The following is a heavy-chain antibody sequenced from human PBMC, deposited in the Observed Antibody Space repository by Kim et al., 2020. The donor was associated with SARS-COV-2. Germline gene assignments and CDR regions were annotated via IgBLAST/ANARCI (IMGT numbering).Heavy chain of an antibody. CDR2: IYSGDST. CDR1: GFTVSGNF. Sequence: GGSLRLSCAASGFTVSGNFMSWVRQPPGKGPEWVSLIYSGDSTYYADSVKGRFTISRDISKNTLYLQMNSLRAEDTAVYYCARALFDSGRHFDYWGQGTLVTVSS. V-gene: IGHV3-53*01. D-gene: IGHD3-10*01. J-gene: IGHJ4*02. CDR3: ARALFDSGRHFDY.